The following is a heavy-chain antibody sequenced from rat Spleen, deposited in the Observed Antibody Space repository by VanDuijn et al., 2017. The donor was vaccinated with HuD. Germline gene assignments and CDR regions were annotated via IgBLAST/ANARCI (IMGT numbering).Heavy chain of an antibody. D-gene: IGHD1-7*01. CDR2: ITNTGGST. CDR1: GFTFNNYW. V-gene: IGHV5-31*01. Sequence: EVQLVESGGGLVQPGRSLKLSCVASGFTFNNYWMTWIRQAPGKGLEWVASITNTGGSTYYRDSVKGRFTISRDNAQNTLYLQMSKLGSEDTAIYYCARGPSYGSDLDYFDYWGQGVMVTVSS. J-gene: IGHJ2*01. CDR3: ARGPSYGSDLDYFDY.